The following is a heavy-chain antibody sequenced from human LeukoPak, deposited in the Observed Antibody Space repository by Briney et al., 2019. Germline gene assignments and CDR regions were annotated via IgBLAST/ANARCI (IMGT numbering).Heavy chain of an antibody. D-gene: IGHD6-19*01. CDR1: GYTFTSYY. J-gene: IGHJ4*02. Sequence: ASVKVSCKASGYTFTSYYMHWVRQVPGQGLEWMGIINPSGGRTSYAQKFQGRGTMTRDTSTSTVYMELNSLRSEDTAVYYCARGHIAVAGNFDYWGQGTLVTVSS. V-gene: IGHV1-46*01. CDR3: ARGHIAVAGNFDY. CDR2: INPSGGRT.